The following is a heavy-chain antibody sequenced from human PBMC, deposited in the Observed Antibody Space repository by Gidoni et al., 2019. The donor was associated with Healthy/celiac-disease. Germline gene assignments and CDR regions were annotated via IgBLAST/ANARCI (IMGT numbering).Heavy chain of an antibody. D-gene: IGHD2-15*01. CDR3: ARYCRSLSGPGVYYFDY. J-gene: IGHJ4*02. CDR2: SYHSGST. V-gene: IGHV4-4*02. Sequence: QVQLQESGPGLVKPSGTLSLTCAVPGGSISSRNWWSWVRQPPGKGLEWIGESYHSGSTNYNPSLKSRVTISVDKSKNQFSLKLSSVTAADTAVYYCARYCRSLSGPGVYYFDYWGQGTLVTVSS. CDR1: GGSISSRNW.